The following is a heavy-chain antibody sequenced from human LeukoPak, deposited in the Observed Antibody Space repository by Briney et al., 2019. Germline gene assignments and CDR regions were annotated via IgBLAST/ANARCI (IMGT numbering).Heavy chain of an antibody. CDR3: ARDVDIVATIVADY. D-gene: IGHD5-12*01. CDR1: GFTFSSYS. V-gene: IGHV3-21*01. Sequence: GGSLRLSCAASGFTFSSYSMNWVRQAPGKGLEWVSSIISSSSYIYYADSVKGRFIISRDNAKNSLYLQMNSLRAEDTAVYYCARDVDIVATIVADYWGQGTLVTVSS. CDR2: IISSSSYI. J-gene: IGHJ4*02.